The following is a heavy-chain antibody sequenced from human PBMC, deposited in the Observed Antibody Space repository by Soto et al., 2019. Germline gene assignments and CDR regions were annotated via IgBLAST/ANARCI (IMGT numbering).Heavy chain of an antibody. CDR1: GATISAYG. D-gene: IGHD1-26*01. J-gene: IGHJ6*02. V-gene: IGHV1-69*01. CDR2: IIPTFGSA. CDR3: AGTSSGTYYSPRALSGNYAIAV. Sequence: QVQLVQSGAEMKKPRSSVRVSCNASGATISAYGISWVRQAPGQGLEWMGGIIPTFGSATYEEKFQARVTISADERTDTAYMELSSLRSEDTAIYFCAGTSSGTYYSPRALSGNYAIAVWGQGTAVSVSS.